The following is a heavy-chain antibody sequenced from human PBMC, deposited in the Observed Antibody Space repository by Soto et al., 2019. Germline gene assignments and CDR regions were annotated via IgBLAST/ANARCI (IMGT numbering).Heavy chain of an antibody. D-gene: IGHD3-3*01. V-gene: IGHV1-2*04. J-gene: IGHJ4*02. CDR3: ARVATIFGVVPDY. CDR1: GYTFTGYY. CDR2: INPNGGGT. Sequence: SSVKVSCKASGYTFTGYYIHWVRQAPGQGLEWMGWINPNGGGTNYAQKLQDWVTMTRDTSISTAYMELSRLKSDDTAVYYCARVATIFGVVPDYWGQGTLVTVSS.